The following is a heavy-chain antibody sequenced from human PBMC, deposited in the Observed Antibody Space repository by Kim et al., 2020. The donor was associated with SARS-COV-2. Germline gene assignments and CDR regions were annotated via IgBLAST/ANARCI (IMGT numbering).Heavy chain of an antibody. V-gene: IGHV3-43*01. J-gene: IGHJ6*02. D-gene: IGHD6-19*01. CDR1: GFNFDDFS. CDR2: ISWDGGST. Sequence: GGSLRLSCAASGFNFDDFSMHWVRQAPGKGLEWVSLISWDGGSTYYADSVRGRFTISRDNSKNSLYLHMNSLRSEDTALYYCTRSGWFYDYGMDVWDQGTEVTVSS. CDR3: TRSGWFYDYGMDV.